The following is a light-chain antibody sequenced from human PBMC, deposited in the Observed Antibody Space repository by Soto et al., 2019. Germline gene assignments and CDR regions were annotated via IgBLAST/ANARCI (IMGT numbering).Light chain of an antibody. CDR2: EVT. CDR3: SSYTTTFTQV. CDR1: SSDIGRYNY. J-gene: IGLJ1*01. V-gene: IGLV2-14*01. Sequence: QSALTQPASVSGSPGQSITISCTGTSSDIGRYNYVSWYQQHPGKVPKLLISEVTNRPSGVSDRFSGSKSGNTASLTISGLLAEDEADYYCSSYTTTFTQVFGTGTKVTVL.